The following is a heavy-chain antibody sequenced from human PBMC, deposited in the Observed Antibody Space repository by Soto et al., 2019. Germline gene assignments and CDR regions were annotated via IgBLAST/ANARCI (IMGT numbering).Heavy chain of an antibody. D-gene: IGHD5-12*01. CDR2: VWYDGGNK. J-gene: IGHJ6*02. V-gene: IGHV3-33*01. CDR1: GFTFSSYG. Sequence: QVQLVESGGGVVQPGRSLRLSCAASGFTFSSYGMHWVRQAPGKGLEWVALVWYDGGNKYYVDSVKGRFTISRDNSKNTLYREMNSLRDEDTAVYYSVRAAGYSGYDYVSYYGMDVWGQGTTVTVSS. CDR3: VRAAGYSGYDYVSYYGMDV.